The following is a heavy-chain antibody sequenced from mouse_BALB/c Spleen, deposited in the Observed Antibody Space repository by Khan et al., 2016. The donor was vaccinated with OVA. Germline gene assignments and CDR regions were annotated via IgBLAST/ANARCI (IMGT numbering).Heavy chain of an antibody. CDR3: ARNYWFAY. J-gene: IGHJ3*01. CDR1: GFTFSNYA. Sequence: GELVESGGGLVQPGGSLKLSCAASGFTFSNYAMSWVRQTPEKRLEWVASISSGGSTYYPDSVKGRFTISRDNARNTLYLQMSSLRSEDTAMYYCARNYWFAYWGQGTLVTVSA. V-gene: IGHV5-6-5*01. CDR2: ISSGGST.